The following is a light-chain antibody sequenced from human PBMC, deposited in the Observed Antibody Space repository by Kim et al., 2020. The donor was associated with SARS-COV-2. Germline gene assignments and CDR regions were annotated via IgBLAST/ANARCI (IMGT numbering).Light chain of an antibody. CDR1: SMSVGGYNY. Sequence: GPAVTISCTGTSMSVGGYNYISWYQQHPGKAPKLMIYEVSKRPSGVPDRFSGSKSGNTASLTVSGLQAEDEADYYCSSYAGSNNLVFGGGTQLTVL. CDR2: EVS. J-gene: IGLJ2*01. V-gene: IGLV2-8*01. CDR3: SSYAGSNNLV.